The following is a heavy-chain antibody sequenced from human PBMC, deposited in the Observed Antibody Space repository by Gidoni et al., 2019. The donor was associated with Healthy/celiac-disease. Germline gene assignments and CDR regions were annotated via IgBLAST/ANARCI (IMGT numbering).Heavy chain of an antibody. CDR3: ARDRYRVGATDAFDI. CDR1: GFTFISYS. D-gene: IGHD1-26*01. V-gene: IGHV3-21*01. J-gene: IGHJ3*02. CDR2: ISSSSSYI. Sequence: EVQLVESGGGLVKPGGSLRLSCAASGFTFISYSMTWVRQAPGKGLELVSSISSSSSYIYYADSVKGRFTISRDNAKNSLYLQMNSLRAEDTAVYYCARDRYRVGATDAFDIWGQGTMVTVSS.